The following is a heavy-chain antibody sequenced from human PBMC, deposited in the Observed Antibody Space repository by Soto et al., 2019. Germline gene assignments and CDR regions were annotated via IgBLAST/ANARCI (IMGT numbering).Heavy chain of an antibody. CDR3: ARDRAAGWLDP. D-gene: IGHD6-25*01. Sequence: PSETLSLTCAVYGGFVSSGNYYWSWIRQPPGKGLEWIGEMSHSGGTHFNPSLKSRVTISVDTSKNQFSLKLSSVTAADTAVYYCARDRAAGWLDPWGQGTLVTVSS. V-gene: IGHV4-61*01. CDR1: GGFVSSGNYY. CDR2: MSHSGGT. J-gene: IGHJ5*02.